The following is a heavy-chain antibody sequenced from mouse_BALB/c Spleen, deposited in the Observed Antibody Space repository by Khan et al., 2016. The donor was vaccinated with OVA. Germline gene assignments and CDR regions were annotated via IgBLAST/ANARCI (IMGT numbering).Heavy chain of an antibody. Sequence: VQLQESGAELARPGASVKMSCKASGYTFTSYTMHWVKQRPGQGLEWIGYINPSSGYPNYNQKFKDKATLTADKSSSTAYMQLSSLTSEDSAIYYWERGGAYYRNDWWFACWGEGTLVTVSA. D-gene: IGHD2-14*01. CDR2: INPSSGYP. CDR1: GYTFTSYT. CDR3: ERGGAYYRNDWWFAC. J-gene: IGHJ3*01. V-gene: IGHV1-4*01.